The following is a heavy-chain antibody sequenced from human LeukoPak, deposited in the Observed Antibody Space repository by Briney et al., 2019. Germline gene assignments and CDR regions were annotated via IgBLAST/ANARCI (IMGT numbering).Heavy chain of an antibody. V-gene: IGHV3-23*01. Sequence: GGSLRLSCAASGFTFSSYAMSWVRQAPGKGLEWVSAISGSGGSTYYADSVKGRFTISRDNSKNTLYLQMNSLRAEDTAVYYCAKARGPLLEWLLSAQTTPVAFDIWGQGTMVTVSS. CDR1: GFTFSSYA. CDR2: ISGSGGST. J-gene: IGHJ3*02. D-gene: IGHD3-3*01. CDR3: AKARGPLLEWLLSAQTTPVAFDI.